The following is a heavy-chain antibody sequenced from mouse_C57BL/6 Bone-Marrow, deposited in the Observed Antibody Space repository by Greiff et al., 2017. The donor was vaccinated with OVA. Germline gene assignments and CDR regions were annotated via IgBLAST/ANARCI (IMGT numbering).Heavy chain of an antibody. J-gene: IGHJ4*01. Sequence: QVQLQQPGAELVRPGTSVKLSCKASGYTFTSYWMHWVKQRPGQGLEWIGVIDPSDSYTNYNQKFKGKATLTVDTSSSTAYMQLSSLTSEDSAVYYCASPYYYGSSYDAMDYWGQGTSVTVSS. CDR1: GYTFTSYW. D-gene: IGHD1-1*01. CDR3: ASPYYYGSSYDAMDY. CDR2: IDPSDSYT. V-gene: IGHV1-59*01.